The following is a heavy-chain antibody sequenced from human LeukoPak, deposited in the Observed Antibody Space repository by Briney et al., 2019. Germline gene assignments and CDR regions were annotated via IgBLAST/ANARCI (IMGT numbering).Heavy chain of an antibody. CDR3: ARGAVAEFDY. D-gene: IGHD6-19*01. J-gene: IGHJ4*02. Sequence: SQTLSLTCAISGDSVSSKIVAWNWIRQSPSRGLEWLGRTYYRSKWYYDYAVPMESRITINPDTSKNQFSLQLNSVTPEDTAVYYCARGAVAEFDYWGQGTLVTVSS. CDR1: GDSVSSKIVA. CDR2: TYYRSKWYY. V-gene: IGHV6-1*01.